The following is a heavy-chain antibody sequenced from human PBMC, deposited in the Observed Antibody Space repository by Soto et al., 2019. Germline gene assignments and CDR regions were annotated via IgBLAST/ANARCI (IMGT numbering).Heavy chain of an antibody. D-gene: IGHD3-10*01. J-gene: IGHJ6*02. CDR3: ARDGWFPYYYYGMDV. CDR1: GFTFSSYW. V-gene: IGHV3-74*01. CDR2: INSDGSST. Sequence: GGSLRLSCAASGFTFSSYWMHWVRQAPGKGLVWVSRINSDGSSTSYADSVKGRFTISRDNAKNTLYLQMNSLRAEDTAVYYCARDGWFPYYYYGMDVWGQGTTVTVSS.